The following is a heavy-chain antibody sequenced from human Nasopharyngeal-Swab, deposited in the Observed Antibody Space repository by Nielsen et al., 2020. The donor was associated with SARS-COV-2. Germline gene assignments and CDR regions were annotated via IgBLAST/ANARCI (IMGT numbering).Heavy chain of an antibody. D-gene: IGHD3-3*01. CDR2: IYYSGST. J-gene: IGHJ6*02. V-gene: IGHV4-4*02. CDR3: ARGKTGILEWLLPDEMSYGMDV. Sequence: VRQMPGKGLEWIGYIYYSGSTNYNPSLKSRVTISVDKSKNQFSLKLSSVTAADTAVYYCARGKTGILEWLLPDEMSYGMDVWGQGTTVTVSS.